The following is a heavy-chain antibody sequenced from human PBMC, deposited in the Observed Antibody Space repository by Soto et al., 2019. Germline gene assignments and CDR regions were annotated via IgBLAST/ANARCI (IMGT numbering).Heavy chain of an antibody. V-gene: IGHV1-3*05. CDR2: INAGNDNT. CDR3: ARRGEDDYLDY. J-gene: IGHJ4*02. CDR1: GYTFISRG. D-gene: IGHD3-16*01. Sequence: QVQLVQSEAEEKKPGASVKVSCKASGYTFISRGMQWVRQAPGQRLEWMGWINAGNDNTKYSQKFQGRVTITRDTSASTAYMELSSLRSEDTAVYYCARRGEDDYLDYWGQGTLVTVSS.